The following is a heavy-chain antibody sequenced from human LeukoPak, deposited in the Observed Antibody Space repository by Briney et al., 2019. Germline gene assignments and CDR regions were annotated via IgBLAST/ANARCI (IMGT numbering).Heavy chain of an antibody. D-gene: IGHD6-13*01. CDR1: GYTFTSYD. J-gene: IGHJ4*02. CDR3: ARGSWWAAAGTGDY. Sequence: ASVKVSCKASGYTFTSYDINWVRQATGQGLEWMGWMNPSSGNTGYAQKFQGRVTMTRNTSISTAYMELSSLRSEDTAVYYCARGSWWAAAGTGDYWGQGTLVTVSS. CDR2: MNPSSGNT. V-gene: IGHV1-8*01.